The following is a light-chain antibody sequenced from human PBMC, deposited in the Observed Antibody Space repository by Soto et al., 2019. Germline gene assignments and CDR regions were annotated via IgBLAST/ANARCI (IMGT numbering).Light chain of an antibody. J-gene: IGKJ2*01. Sequence: DIQMTQSPSSVSASVGDRVTITCRASQGISSWLAWYPQKPGKAPKLLIYAASILQSGVPSRFSGSGSGTDFTLTISSLQPEDFATYYCQQANSFPYTFGQGTKLEIK. CDR3: QQANSFPYT. CDR1: QGISSW. CDR2: AAS. V-gene: IGKV1-12*01.